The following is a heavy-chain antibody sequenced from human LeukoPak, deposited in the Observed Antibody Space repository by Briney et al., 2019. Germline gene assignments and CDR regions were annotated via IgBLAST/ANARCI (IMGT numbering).Heavy chain of an antibody. CDR1: GFTFSNYA. Sequence: GGSLRLSCAASGFTFSNYAMSWVRQAPGKGLEWVSVISGSGGSTNFADSVKGRFTSSRDNSKNTLYLQMHSLRVEDTAVYYCAQGRLGYSYGAFDHWGQEPWSPSPQ. D-gene: IGHD5-18*01. CDR2: ISGSGGST. V-gene: IGHV3-23*01. J-gene: IGHJ4*01. CDR3: AQGRLGYSYGAFDH.